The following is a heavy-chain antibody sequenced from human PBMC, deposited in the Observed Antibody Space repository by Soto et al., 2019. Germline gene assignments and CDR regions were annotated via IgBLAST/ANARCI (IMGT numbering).Heavy chain of an antibody. J-gene: IGHJ3*02. D-gene: IGHD3-22*01. Sequence: SVKGSCKASVYVFTGYYIHWVRQAPGQGLEWMGWINPKSGGTKYAEKFQGRVSMTGDTSITTAYLELSSLTSDDTAVYYCATDRVAFDMWGQGPKVTVS. V-gene: IGHV1-2*02. CDR3: ATDRVAFDM. CDR2: INPKSGGT. CDR1: VYVFTGYY.